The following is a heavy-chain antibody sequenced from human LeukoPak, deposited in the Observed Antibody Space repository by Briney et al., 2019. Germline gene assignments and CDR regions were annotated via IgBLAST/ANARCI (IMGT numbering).Heavy chain of an antibody. J-gene: IGHJ4*02. V-gene: IGHV3-11*04. D-gene: IGHD2-21*01. CDR1: GFIFSDYY. CDR2: ISSSGTTM. CDR3: VRGCGRSSCPYYLDS. Sequence: PGGSLRLSCAASGFIFSDYYMTWIRQAPGKGLEWVSYISSSGTTMYYADSVKGRFTISRDNAQNSLSLQMNSLRAEDTAVYHCVRGCGRSSCPYYLDSWGQGALVTVSS.